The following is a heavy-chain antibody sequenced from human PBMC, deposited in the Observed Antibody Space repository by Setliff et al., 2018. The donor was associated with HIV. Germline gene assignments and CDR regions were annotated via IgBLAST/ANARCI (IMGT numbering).Heavy chain of an antibody. J-gene: IGHJ3*01. CDR3: ARSDQYGSGTSLPFDCFDL. V-gene: IGHV4-31*03. Sequence: PSETLSLTCTVSGAPISSGTYYWSWIRQFPGKGLEWIGYISNSGGAYYNPSLKSRVSLSTDSPKNQISLDLTSVTAADTALYYCARSDQYGSGTSLPFDCFDLWGLGTMVTVSS. CDR1: GAPISSGTYY. D-gene: IGHD3-10*01. CDR2: ISNSGGA.